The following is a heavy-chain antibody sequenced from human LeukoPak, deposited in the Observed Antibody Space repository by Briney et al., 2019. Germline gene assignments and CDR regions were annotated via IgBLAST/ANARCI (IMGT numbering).Heavy chain of an antibody. CDR1: GFTFSSDW. CDR2: IKQEVSEE. CDR3: AKDMEYCSSTSCPQWLAFDI. V-gene: IGHV3-7*03. D-gene: IGHD2-2*01. J-gene: IGHJ3*02. Sequence: GGSLSLSCAASGFTFSSDWMSWGRQAPGEGLEWVADIKQEVSEEYYVDSVTGRFTISRDNAKNTLYLQMNSLRAEDTAVYYCAKDMEYCSSTSCPQWLAFDIWGQGTMVTVSS.